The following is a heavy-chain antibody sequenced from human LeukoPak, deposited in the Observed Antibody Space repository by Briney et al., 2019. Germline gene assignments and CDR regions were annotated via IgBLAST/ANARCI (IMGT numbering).Heavy chain of an antibody. V-gene: IGHV3-7*04. CDR1: GFTFSSYW. Sequence: GGTLRLSCAASGFTFSSYWISWVRRAPGKGREWVANIKQDGSEKFYVGSVKGRFTISRDNDKNSLCLQMNSLRAEETAVYYCGRAVGATHFDYWGQGILVTVSS. CDR2: IKQDGSEK. J-gene: IGHJ4*02. D-gene: IGHD1-26*01. CDR3: GRAVGATHFDY.